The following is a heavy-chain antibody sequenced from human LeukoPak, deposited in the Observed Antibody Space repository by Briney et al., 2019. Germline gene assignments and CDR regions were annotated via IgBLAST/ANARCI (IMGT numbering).Heavy chain of an antibody. D-gene: IGHD6-19*01. CDR3: ARADPGLAVAGP. CDR2: ISHDGSKD. V-gene: IGHV3-33*01. CDR1: GFILSKYG. Sequence: GRSLRLSCAASGFILSKYGMHWVRQAPGKGLEWVSVISHDGSKDWYADSVKGRFTISRDDSKNTLYLQMNSQRAEDTAMYYCARADPGLAVAGPWGHGTLVTVSS. J-gene: IGHJ4*01.